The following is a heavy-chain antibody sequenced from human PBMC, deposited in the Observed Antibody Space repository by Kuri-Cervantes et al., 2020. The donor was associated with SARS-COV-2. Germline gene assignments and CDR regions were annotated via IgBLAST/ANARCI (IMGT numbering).Heavy chain of an antibody. Sequence: GSLRLSCTVSGGSISSYYWTWVRQPPGKGLEFIGYIYYNGNSYNPSLESRVTMSLDTSRNQFSLRLTSVTPADTAVYYCARATSFTSIYYYFDSWGQGNLVTVSS. CDR1: GGSISSYY. CDR3: ARATSFTSIYYYFDS. D-gene: IGHD2-2*01. CDR2: IYYNGNS. V-gene: IGHV4-59*01. J-gene: IGHJ4*02.